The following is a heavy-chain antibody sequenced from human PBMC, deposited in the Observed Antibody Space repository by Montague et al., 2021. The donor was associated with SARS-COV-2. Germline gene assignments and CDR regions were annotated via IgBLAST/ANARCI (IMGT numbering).Heavy chain of an antibody. CDR3: ARRTYDILTGYDYGMDV. CDR1: GFSLSTNGMC. Sequence: PALVKPTQTLTLTCTFSGFSLSTNGMCVSWIRQPPGKALEWLARIDWDDDKYYSTSLKTRLTISKDTSKNQVVLTMTNMDPVDTATYYCARRTYDILTGYDYGMDVWGQGTMVTVSS. CDR2: IDWDDDK. D-gene: IGHD3-9*01. J-gene: IGHJ6*02. V-gene: IGHV2-70*11.